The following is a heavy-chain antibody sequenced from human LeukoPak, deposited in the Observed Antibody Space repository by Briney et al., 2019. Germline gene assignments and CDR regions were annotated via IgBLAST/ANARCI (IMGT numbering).Heavy chain of an antibody. D-gene: IGHD6-19*01. CDR2: ISGGTT. J-gene: IGHJ4*02. CDR1: GFTLGDYL. Sequence: PGRSLRLSCTASGFTLGDYLMSWFRQAPGKGLEWIGFISGGTTEYAASVKGRFTISRDDSTSIAYLQMNSLTTEDTAVYYCSRGSGWLSVYWGQGILVTVSS. V-gene: IGHV3-49*03. CDR3: SRGSGWLSVY.